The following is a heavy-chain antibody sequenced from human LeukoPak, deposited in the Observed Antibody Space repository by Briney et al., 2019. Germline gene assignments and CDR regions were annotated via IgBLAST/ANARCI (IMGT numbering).Heavy chain of an antibody. D-gene: IGHD3-10*01. CDR3: ARDLGGSGRYYYYYYYMDV. V-gene: IGHV1-2*02. CDR2: INPNSGGT. J-gene: IGHJ6*03. Sequence: GASVKVSCEASGYTVTDYYIHWVRQAPGQGLEWMGWINPNSGGTNYAQKFQGRVTMTRDTSISTAYMELSRLRSDDTAVYYCARDLGGSGRYYYYYYYMDVWGKGTTVTVSS. CDR1: GYTVTDYY.